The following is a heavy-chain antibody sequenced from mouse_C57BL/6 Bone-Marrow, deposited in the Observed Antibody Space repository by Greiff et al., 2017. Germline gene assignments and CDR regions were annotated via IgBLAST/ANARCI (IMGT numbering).Heavy chain of an antibody. Sequence: EVQLQQSVAELVRPGASVKLSCTASGFNIKNTYMHWVKQRPEQGLEWIGRIDPANGNTKYAPKFQGKATITADTSSNTAYLQLIRLTSEDTSIYYCASYYVNFAWFAYWGQGTLVTVSA. V-gene: IGHV14-3*01. CDR2: IDPANGNT. CDR3: ASYYVNFAWFAY. D-gene: IGHD2-1*01. J-gene: IGHJ3*01. CDR1: GFNIKNTY.